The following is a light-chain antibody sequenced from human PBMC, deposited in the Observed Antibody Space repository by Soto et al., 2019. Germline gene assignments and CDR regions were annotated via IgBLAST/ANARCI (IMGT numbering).Light chain of an antibody. CDR2: EVS. CDR1: SSDVGGYNY. V-gene: IGLV2-14*01. J-gene: IGLJ2*01. Sequence: QSALTQPASVSGSPGQSITISCTGTSSDVGGYNYVSWYQQPPGKAPKLMIYEVSNRPSGVSNRFSGSKSGNTASLTISGLQADDEADYYCSSYTSGSTPVVFGGGTKLTVL. CDR3: SSYTSGSTPVV.